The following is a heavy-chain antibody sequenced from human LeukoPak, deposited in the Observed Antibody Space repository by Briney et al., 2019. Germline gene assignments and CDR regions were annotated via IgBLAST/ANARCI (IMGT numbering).Heavy chain of an antibody. D-gene: IGHD6-6*01. CDR2: GDYSGGT. CDR1: GDSFTSVTDY. CDR3: ARDPGGAIAALPY. J-gene: IGHJ4*02. Sequence: SETLSLTCTVSGDSFTSVTDYWAWIRQPPGKGLEWIASGDYSGGTYYNPSLESRVAISADMSKNQISLKLTSVTGADTAVYYCARDPGGAIAALPYWGQGTLVTVSS. V-gene: IGHV4-39*07.